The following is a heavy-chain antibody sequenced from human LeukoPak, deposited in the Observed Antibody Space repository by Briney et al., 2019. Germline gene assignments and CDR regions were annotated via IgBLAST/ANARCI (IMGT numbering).Heavy chain of an antibody. V-gene: IGHV4-39*01. CDR1: GGSISSSSDY. J-gene: IGHJ4*02. CDR2: IYYSGST. D-gene: IGHD3-10*01. CDR3: ARLYQCGSGDPN. Sequence: SETLSLTCTVSGGSISSSSDYWGWIRQPPGKGLEWIGSIYYSGSTYYNPSLKSRVTIAVDTSKNQFSLKLSSVTAADTAVYYCARLYQCGSGDPNWGQGTLVTVSS.